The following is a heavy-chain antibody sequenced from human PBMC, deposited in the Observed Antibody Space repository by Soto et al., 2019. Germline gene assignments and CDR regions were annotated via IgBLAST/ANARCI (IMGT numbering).Heavy chain of an antibody. CDR3: ARHSTFECSSSSCYSYWFDP. CDR1: GGSISNSY. J-gene: IGHJ5*02. V-gene: IGHV4-59*08. Sequence: PSETLSLTCTVSGGSISNSYWSWIRQPPGKGLEWIGYVSNTGITNYNPSLKSRVTISLDTSKSHFSLKLSSVTAADTAMYYCARHSTFECSSSSCYSYWFDPWGQGTQVTVS. D-gene: IGHD2-2*01. CDR2: VSNTGIT.